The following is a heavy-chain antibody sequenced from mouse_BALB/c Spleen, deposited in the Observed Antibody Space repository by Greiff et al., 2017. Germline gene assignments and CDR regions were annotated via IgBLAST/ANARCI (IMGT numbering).Heavy chain of an antibody. CDR1: GYTFTSYW. Sequence: VQLQQSGAELARPGASVKLSCKASGYTFTSYWMQWVKQRPGQGLEWIGAIYTGDGDTRYTQKFKGKATLTADKSSSTAYMQLSSLASEDSAVYYCASDHWYFDVWGAGTTVTVSS. J-gene: IGHJ1*01. CDR2: IYTGDGDT. V-gene: IGHV1-87*01. CDR3: ASDHWYFDV.